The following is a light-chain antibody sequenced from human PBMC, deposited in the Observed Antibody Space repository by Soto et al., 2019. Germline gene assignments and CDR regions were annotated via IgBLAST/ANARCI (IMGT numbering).Light chain of an antibody. J-gene: IGKJ1*01. CDR3: QQYGSSGT. V-gene: IGKV3-20*01. CDR1: HSISNY. CDR2: GAS. Sequence: ELVLTQSPGTLSLSPVEIGTLSCMVSHSISNYLAWYQQKPGQAPRLLIYGASNRATGIPDRFSGSGSGTDFTLTISRLETEDFAVYYCQQYGSSGTFGQGTKVDIK.